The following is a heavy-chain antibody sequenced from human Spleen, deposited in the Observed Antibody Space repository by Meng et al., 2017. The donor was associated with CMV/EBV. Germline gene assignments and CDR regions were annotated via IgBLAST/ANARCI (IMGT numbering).Heavy chain of an antibody. V-gene: IGHV1-2*02. Sequence: ASVKVSCKASGYTFTGYYIHWVRQAPGQGLEWLGWINPSSGGTNYAQKFQDRVTMTRDTSISTAYMELSRLRSDDTAVYYCARKKIPGYCSGGDCSYYFDYWGQGTLVTVSS. D-gene: IGHD2-15*01. CDR3: ARKKIPGYCSGGDCSYYFDY. J-gene: IGHJ4*02. CDR2: INPSSGGT. CDR1: GYTFTGYY.